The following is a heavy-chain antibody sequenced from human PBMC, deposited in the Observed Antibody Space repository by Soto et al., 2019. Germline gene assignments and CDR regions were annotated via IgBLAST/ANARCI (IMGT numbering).Heavy chain of an antibody. CDR1: GFTFSDYW. CDR2: LNSAGSTI. J-gene: IGHJ6*02. Sequence: GGSLRLSCVTSGFTFSDYWMHWVRQGPGKGPEWHSRLNSAGSTIDYADSVKGRFTISRDNAKNTVYLQMNSLRAEDTAVYYCAKVALNYYGMDVWGRGTTVTVSS. CDR3: AKVALNYYGMDV. V-gene: IGHV3-74*01.